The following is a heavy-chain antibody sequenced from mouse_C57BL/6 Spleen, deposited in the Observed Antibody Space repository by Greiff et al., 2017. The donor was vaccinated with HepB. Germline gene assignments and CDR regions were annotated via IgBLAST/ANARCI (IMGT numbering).Heavy chain of an antibody. CDR2: ISSGSSTI. CDR3: ARPEGLTGTLFAY. V-gene: IGHV5-17*01. D-gene: IGHD4-1*01. CDR1: GFTFSDYG. Sequence: EVQLVESGGGLVKPGGSLKLSCAASGFTFSDYGMHWVRQAPEKGLEWVAYISSGSSTIYYADTVKGRFTISRDNAKNTLFLQMTSLRSEDTAMYYCARPEGLTGTLFAYWGQGTLVTVSA. J-gene: IGHJ3*01.